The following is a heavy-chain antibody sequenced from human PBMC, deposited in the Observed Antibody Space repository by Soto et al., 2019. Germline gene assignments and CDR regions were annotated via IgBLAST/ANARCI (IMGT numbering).Heavy chain of an antibody. V-gene: IGHV3-30*18. CDR2: ISYDGSNK. CDR1: GFTFSSYG. Sequence: GGSLSLSCAASGFTFSSYGMHWVRQAPGKGLEWVAVISYDGSNKYYADSVKGRFTISRDNSKNTLYLQMNSLRAEDTAVYYCAKDLSTVTTSLDYWGQGTLVTVSS. J-gene: IGHJ4*02. D-gene: IGHD4-17*01. CDR3: AKDLSTVTTSLDY.